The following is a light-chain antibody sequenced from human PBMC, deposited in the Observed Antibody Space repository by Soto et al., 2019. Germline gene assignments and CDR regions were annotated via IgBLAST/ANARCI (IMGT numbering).Light chain of an antibody. CDR2: RVS. Sequence: QSALIQPRSVSGSPGQSVTISCTGTSSDVGPYNFVSWYQHHPGKAPKPMIYRVSQRPSGVPDRFSGSKSGNTASLTISRLQAEDEAQYYCCSFAGTNTYVVFGGGTKLTVL. CDR1: SSDVGPYNF. V-gene: IGLV2-11*01. CDR3: CSFAGTNTYVV. J-gene: IGLJ2*01.